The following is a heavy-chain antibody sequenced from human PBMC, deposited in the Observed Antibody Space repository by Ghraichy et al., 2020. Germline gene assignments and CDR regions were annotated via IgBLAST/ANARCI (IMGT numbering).Heavy chain of an antibody. J-gene: IGHJ4*02. V-gene: IGHV4-31*03. CDR1: GGSISSGNYY. D-gene: IGHD3-16*02. Sequence: SETLSLTCTVSGGSISSGNYYWSWIRQHPGKGLEWIGYIYYSGSTYYNPSLKSRITISVDTSKNQFSLKLSSVTAADTAVYYCARGAFGGIIVPAYFDYWGQGTLVTVSS. CDR2: IYYSGST. CDR3: ARGAFGGIIVPAYFDY.